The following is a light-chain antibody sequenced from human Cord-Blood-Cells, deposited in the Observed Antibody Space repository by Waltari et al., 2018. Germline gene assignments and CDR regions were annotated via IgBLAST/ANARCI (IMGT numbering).Light chain of an antibody. Sequence: DIQMTQSPSSLSASVGDRVTITCRASQSISSYLNWYQQKPGKAPKLLMYAASSLRSGVPSRFSSSGSGTDFTLTISRLQTEEFATYYCQQSYSTPWTFGQGTKVEIK. J-gene: IGKJ1*01. CDR2: AAS. CDR1: QSISSY. V-gene: IGKV1-39*01. CDR3: QQSYSTPWT.